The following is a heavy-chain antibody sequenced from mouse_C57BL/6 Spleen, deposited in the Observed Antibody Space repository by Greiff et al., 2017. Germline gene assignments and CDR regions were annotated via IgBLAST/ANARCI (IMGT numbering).Heavy chain of an antibody. CDR1: GYTFTTYP. D-gene: IGHD1-1*02. CDR3: TRGCGCYRGDYAMDY. Sequence: VQLQQSGAELVKPGASVKMSCKASGYTFTTYPIEWMKQNHGKSLEWIGNFHPYNDDTKYNETFKGQATLTVEKSSSPVYLELSRLTSDDSAVYYCTRGCGCYRGDYAMDYWGQGTSVTVSS. CDR2: FHPYNDDT. J-gene: IGHJ4*01. V-gene: IGHV1-47*01.